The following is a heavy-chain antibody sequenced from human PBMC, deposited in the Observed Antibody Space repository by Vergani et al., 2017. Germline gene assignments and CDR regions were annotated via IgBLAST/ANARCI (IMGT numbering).Heavy chain of an antibody. J-gene: IGHJ2*01. V-gene: IGHV4-39*01. Sequence: QVQLQESGPGLVKPSQTLSLTCSVSGDSISSGVYYWGWIRQPPGKGLEWLGTVHSTGTTYYNPSLKSRLAVSVDRSKNYLSLNLTSVTATDTAVYYCARHLTTWYVSPFDLWGRGALVTVSS. CDR3: ARHLTTWYVSPFDL. CDR2: VHSTGTT. D-gene: IGHD6-13*01. CDR1: GDSISSGVYY.